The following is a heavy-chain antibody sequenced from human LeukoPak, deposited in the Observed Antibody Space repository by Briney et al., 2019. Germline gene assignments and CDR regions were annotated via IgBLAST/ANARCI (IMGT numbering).Heavy chain of an antibody. J-gene: IGHJ4*02. CDR1: GYSFTSYW. Sequence: GESLKISCKGSGYSFTSYWISWVRQMPGKGLEWIGRIDPSDSYTNYSPSFQGHVTISADKSISTAYLQWSSLKASDTAMYYCARQASQPGIAAAGTLDYWGQGTLVTVSS. CDR3: ARQASQPGIAAAGTLDY. V-gene: IGHV5-10-1*01. CDR2: IDPSDSYT. D-gene: IGHD6-13*01.